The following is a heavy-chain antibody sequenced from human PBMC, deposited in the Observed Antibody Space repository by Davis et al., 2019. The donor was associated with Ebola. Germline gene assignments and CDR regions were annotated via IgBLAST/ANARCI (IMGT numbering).Heavy chain of an antibody. D-gene: IGHD3-9*01. CDR3: ARGQILLTGPNFDY. CDR2: IIPILGIA. CDR1: GGTFSSYA. J-gene: IGHJ4*02. Sequence: SVKVSCKASGGTFSSYAISWVRQAPGQGLEWMGRIIPILGIANYAQKFQGRVTITADKSTSTAYMELSRLRSDDTAVYYCARGQILLTGPNFDYWGQGTLVTVSS. V-gene: IGHV1-69*04.